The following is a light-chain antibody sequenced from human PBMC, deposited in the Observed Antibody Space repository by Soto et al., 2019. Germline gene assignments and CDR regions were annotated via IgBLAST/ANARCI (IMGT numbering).Light chain of an antibody. CDR3: PAYNNWPAIT. V-gene: IGKV3D-15*01. CDR1: QSVSSK. CDR2: GAT. Sequence: VRTRAPESQSVSPGERRTLYYRASQSVSSKLAWYQQKRGQAPRLLIYGATTRATGIPARFSGSGSATEFTLTITCLQSEDFALYYCPAYNNWPAITFGQGTRLEIK. J-gene: IGKJ5*01.